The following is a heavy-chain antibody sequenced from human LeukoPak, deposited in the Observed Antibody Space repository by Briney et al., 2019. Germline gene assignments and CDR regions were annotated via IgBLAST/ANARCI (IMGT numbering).Heavy chain of an antibody. Sequence: PSETLSLTCAVYGGSFSGYYWNWIRQSPGKGLEWIGEINHSGSTNYNPSLKSRVTISVDKSKNQFSLKLSSVTAADTAVYYCAINLGLPDFDYWGQGTLVTVSS. CDR2: INHSGST. CDR3: AINLGLPDFDY. D-gene: IGHD1-7*01. J-gene: IGHJ4*02. V-gene: IGHV4-34*01. CDR1: GGSFSGYY.